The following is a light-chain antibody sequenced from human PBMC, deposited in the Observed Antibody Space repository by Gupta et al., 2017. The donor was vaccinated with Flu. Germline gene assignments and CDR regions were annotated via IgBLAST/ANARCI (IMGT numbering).Light chain of an antibody. CDR3: QQRYTTPYT. V-gene: IGKV1-39*01. CDR1: QSIGNY. CDR2: AAS. Sequence: VGDRVTITCRASQSIGNYLNWYQHKPGKAPKLLIYAASSLQSGVPSRFSGSGSGTDFTLTISRLQAEDSTAYYCQQRYTTPYTFGQGTKLEIK. J-gene: IGKJ2*01.